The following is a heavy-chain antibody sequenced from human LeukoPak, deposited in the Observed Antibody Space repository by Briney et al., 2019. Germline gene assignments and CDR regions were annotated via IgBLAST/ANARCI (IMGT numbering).Heavy chain of an antibody. CDR3: ARDFYYDILTGSGY. CDR1: GYTFTSYG. Sequence: GSVKASCKASGYTFTSYGISWVRQAPGQGLEWMGWISAYNGNTNYAQKLQGRVTMTTDTSTSTAYMELRSLRSDDTAVYYCARDFYYDILTGSGYWGQGTLVTVSS. D-gene: IGHD3-9*01. CDR2: ISAYNGNT. V-gene: IGHV1-18*01. J-gene: IGHJ4*02.